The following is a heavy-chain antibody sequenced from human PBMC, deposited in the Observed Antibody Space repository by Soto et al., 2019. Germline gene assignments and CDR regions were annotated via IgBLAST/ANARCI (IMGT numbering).Heavy chain of an antibody. Sequence: SETLSLTCAVYGGSFSGYYWSWIRQPPGKGLEWIGEINHSGSTNYNPSLKSRVTISVDTSKNQFSLKLSSVTAAETAVYYCARGNRYYDFWSGYKEKVIDAFDIWGQGTMVTVSS. CDR3: ARGNRYYDFWSGYKEKVIDAFDI. CDR1: GGSFSGYY. J-gene: IGHJ3*02. D-gene: IGHD3-3*01. CDR2: INHSGST. V-gene: IGHV4-34*01.